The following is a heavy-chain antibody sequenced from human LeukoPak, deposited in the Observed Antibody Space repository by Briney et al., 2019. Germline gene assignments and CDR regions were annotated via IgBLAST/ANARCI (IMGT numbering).Heavy chain of an antibody. V-gene: IGHV3-23*01. J-gene: IGHJ3*02. CDR1: GFTFRSYP. CDR2: ISGGGGST. D-gene: IGHD6-13*01. CDR3: AKDIAAAGPDAFDI. Sequence: GGSLRLSCAASGFTFRSYPMSSVRQAPGKGLDWVSAISGGGGSTYYADSVKGRFTISRDNSKNALYLQMNSLRAEDTAVYYCAKDIAAAGPDAFDIWGQGTMVTVSS.